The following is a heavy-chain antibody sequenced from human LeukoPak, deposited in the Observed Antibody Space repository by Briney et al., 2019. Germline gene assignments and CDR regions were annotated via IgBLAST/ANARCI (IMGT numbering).Heavy chain of an antibody. Sequence: AGGSLRLSCAASGFTFSNAWMSWVRQAPGKGLEWVGRIKSKTDGGTTDYAAPVKGRFTFSRDDSKNTLYLQMNSLKTEDTAVYYCTTCPPSGGYGFEYWGQGTLVTVSS. D-gene: IGHD5-12*01. CDR2: IKSKTDGGTT. CDR1: GFTFSNAW. V-gene: IGHV3-15*01. CDR3: TTCPPSGGYGFEY. J-gene: IGHJ4*02.